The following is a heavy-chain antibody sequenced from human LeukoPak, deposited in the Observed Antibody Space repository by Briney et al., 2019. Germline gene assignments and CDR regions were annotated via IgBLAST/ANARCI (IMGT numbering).Heavy chain of an antibody. Sequence: SQTLSLTCTVSGGSISSGGYYWSWIRQHPGKGLEWIGYIYYSGSTYYNPSLKSRVTISVDTSKNQFSLKLSSVTAADTAVYYCARTYGSGGYYYYYGMDVWGQGTTVTVSS. D-gene: IGHD3-10*01. CDR1: GGSISSGGYY. CDR2: IYYSGST. J-gene: IGHJ6*02. CDR3: ARTYGSGGYYYYYGMDV. V-gene: IGHV4-31*03.